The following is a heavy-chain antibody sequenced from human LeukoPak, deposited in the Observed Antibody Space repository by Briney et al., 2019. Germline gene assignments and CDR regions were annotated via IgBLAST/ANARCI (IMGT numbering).Heavy chain of an antibody. D-gene: IGHD6-19*01. CDR3: ARGDSSGLAGYYYYYMDV. CDR2: IYYSGST. V-gene: IGHV4-59*01. CDR1: GGSISSYY. Sequence: SETLSLTCTVSGGSISSYYWSWIRQPPGKGLEWIGYIYYSGSTNYNPSLKSRVIISVATSKNQFSLKLSSVTAADTAVYYCARGDSSGLAGYYYYYMDVWGKGTTVTISS. J-gene: IGHJ6*03.